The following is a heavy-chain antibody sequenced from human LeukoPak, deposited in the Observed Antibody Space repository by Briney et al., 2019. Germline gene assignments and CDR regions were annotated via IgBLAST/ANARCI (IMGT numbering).Heavy chain of an antibody. Sequence: PGGSLRLSCAASGFTLSSYAMSWVRQAPRKGLEWVSAISGSGGSTYYADSVKGRCTISRDNSKKTLYLQLNSLRAADTAVYYCAKYLPLVVAASDNWFDPWGQGTLVTVSS. CDR2: ISGSGGST. CDR1: GFTLSSYA. D-gene: IGHD2-15*01. V-gene: IGHV3-23*01. J-gene: IGHJ5*02. CDR3: AKYLPLVVAASDNWFDP.